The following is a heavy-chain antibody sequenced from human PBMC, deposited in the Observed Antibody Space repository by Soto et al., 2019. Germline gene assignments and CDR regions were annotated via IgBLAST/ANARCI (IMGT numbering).Heavy chain of an antibody. D-gene: IGHD3-22*01. CDR2: INSDGSST. V-gene: IGHV3-74*01. J-gene: IGHJ6*02. Sequence: GGSLRLSCAASGFTFSSYWMHWVRQAPGKGLVWVSRINSDGSSTSYADSVKGRFTISRDNAKNTLYLQMNSLRAEDTAVSYCARDSGWGYYYSGMDVWGQGTTVTVSS. CDR3: ARDSGWGYYYSGMDV. CDR1: GFTFSSYW.